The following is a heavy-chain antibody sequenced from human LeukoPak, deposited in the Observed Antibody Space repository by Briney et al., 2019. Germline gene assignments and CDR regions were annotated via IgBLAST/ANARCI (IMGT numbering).Heavy chain of an antibody. V-gene: IGHV3-74*01. Sequence: PGGSLRLSCAASGFTFRSYWMHWVRQAPGKGLVWVSRIDSDGSTTSYADSVKGRFTISRDNAKNTVYLQMNSLRAEDTAVYYCARGWTTLSGRVYWGQGTQVTVSS. CDR1: GFTFRSYW. CDR3: ARGWTTLSGRVY. J-gene: IGHJ4*02. D-gene: IGHD1-14*01. CDR2: IDSDGSTT.